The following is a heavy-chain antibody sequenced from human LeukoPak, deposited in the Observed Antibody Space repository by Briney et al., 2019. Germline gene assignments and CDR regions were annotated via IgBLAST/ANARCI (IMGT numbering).Heavy chain of an antibody. CDR2: INPSGGST. D-gene: IGHD3-3*01. Sequence: ASVKVSCKASGYTFTSYYMHWVRQAPGQGLEWMGIINPSGGSTSYAQKFQGRVTMTRDTSTSTVYMELSSLRAEDTAVYYCAKKGPYYDFWSGYPAQVYYYYMDVWGKGTTVTVSS. CDR1: GYTFTSYY. J-gene: IGHJ6*03. CDR3: AKKGPYYDFWSGYPAQVYYYYMDV. V-gene: IGHV1-46*01.